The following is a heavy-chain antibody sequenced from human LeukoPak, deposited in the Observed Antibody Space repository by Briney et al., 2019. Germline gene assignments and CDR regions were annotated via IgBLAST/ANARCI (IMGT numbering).Heavy chain of an antibody. CDR1: GGSISSSSYY. CDR2: IYYSGST. J-gene: IGHJ4*02. V-gene: IGHV4-39*01. Sequence: PSETLSLTCTVSGGSISSSSYYWGWIRQPPGKGLEWIGSIYYSGSTYYNPSLKSRVTISVDTSKSQFSLKLSSVTAADTAVYYCARHAGYCSGGSCYGYFDYWGQGTLVTVSS. D-gene: IGHD2-15*01. CDR3: ARHAGYCSGGSCYGYFDY.